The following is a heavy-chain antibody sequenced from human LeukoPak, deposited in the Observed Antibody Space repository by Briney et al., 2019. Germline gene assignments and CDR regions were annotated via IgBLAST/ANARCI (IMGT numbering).Heavy chain of an antibody. CDR2: ISSSSSTI. D-gene: IGHD3-3*01. V-gene: IGHV3-48*04. CDR1: GFTFSSYS. J-gene: IGHJ5*02. Sequence: GGSLRLSCAASGFTFSSYSMNWVRQAPGKGLEWVSYISSSSSTIYYADSVKGRFTISRDNAKNSLYLQMNSLRAEDTAVYYCARDHGYDFWSGRNWFDPWGQGTLVTVSS. CDR3: ARDHGYDFWSGRNWFDP.